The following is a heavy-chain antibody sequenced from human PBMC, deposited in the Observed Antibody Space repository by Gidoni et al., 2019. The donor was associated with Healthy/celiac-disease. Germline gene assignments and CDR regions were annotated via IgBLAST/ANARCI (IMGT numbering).Heavy chain of an antibody. Sequence: EVQLVESGGGLVQPGRSLRPSCAASGFTFDDYAMNWVRQAPGKGLEWVSGISWNSGSIGYADSVKGRFTIFRDNAKNSLYLQMNSLRAEDTALYYCAKDIRQWPTGLDYWGQGTLVTVSS. J-gene: IGHJ4*02. V-gene: IGHV3-9*01. CDR3: AKDIRQWPTGLDY. D-gene: IGHD6-19*01. CDR1: GFTFDDYA. CDR2: ISWNSGSI.